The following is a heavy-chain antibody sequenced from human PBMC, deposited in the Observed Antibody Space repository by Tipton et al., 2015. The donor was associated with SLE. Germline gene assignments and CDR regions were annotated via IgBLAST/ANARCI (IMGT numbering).Heavy chain of an antibody. D-gene: IGHD6-13*01. J-gene: IGHJ4*02. Sequence: GLVKPSQTLSLTCAISGDSVSSNSAAWNWIRQSPSRGLEWLGRTHYRSKWYNDFALSVKSRIIVNPDTSKNQFSLQLTSVTPEDTAVYYCARGAGIEAADNYFDSWGQGTLVTVSS. CDR1: GDSVSSNSAA. V-gene: IGHV6-1*01. CDR3: ARGAGIEAADNYFDS. CDR2: THYRSKWYN.